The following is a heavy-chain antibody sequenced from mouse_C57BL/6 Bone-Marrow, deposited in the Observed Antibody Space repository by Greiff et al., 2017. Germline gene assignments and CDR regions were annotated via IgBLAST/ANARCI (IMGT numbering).Heavy chain of an antibody. D-gene: IGHD1-1*01. CDR2: INPGSGGT. Sequence: QVQLQQSGAELVRPGTSVKVSCKASGYAFTNYWIEWVKQRPGQGLEWIGVINPGSGGTNYNEKFKGKATLTADKSSSTAYMQLSSLPSADCAVCVCARGRFPGKRYFDVWGTGTTVTVSS. CDR1: GYAFTNYW. J-gene: IGHJ1*03. CDR3: ARGRFPGKRYFDV. V-gene: IGHV1-54*01.